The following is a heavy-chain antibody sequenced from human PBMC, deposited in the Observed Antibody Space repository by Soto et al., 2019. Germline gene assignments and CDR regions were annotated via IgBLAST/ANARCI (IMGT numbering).Heavy chain of an antibody. J-gene: IGHJ4*02. V-gene: IGHV5-10-1*01. CDR3: ARHPVSLGYCSGGSCYSADY. CDR2: IDPSDSYT. CDR1: GYSFTSYW. Sequence: GESQKIACKGSGYSFTSYWISWVRQMPGKGLEWMGRIDPSDSYTNYSPSFQGHVTISADKSISTAYLQWSSLKASDTAMYYCARHPVSLGYCSGGSCYSADYWGQGTLVTVSS. D-gene: IGHD2-15*01.